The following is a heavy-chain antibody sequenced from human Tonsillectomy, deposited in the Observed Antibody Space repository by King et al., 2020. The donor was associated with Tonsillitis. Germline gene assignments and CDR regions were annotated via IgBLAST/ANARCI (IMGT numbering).Heavy chain of an antibody. CDR2: ISSSGSLI. D-gene: IGHD3-3*01. CDR3: ARDLAAFGVVIMAGMDV. CDR1: GFTFSDYY. V-gene: IGHV3-11*01. Sequence: QLVQSGGGLVKPGGSLRLSCAASGFTFSDYYMSWIRQAPGKGLEWVSYISSSGSLIYYADSVKGRFTISRDNAKNSLYLQMNSLRADDTAVYYCARDLAAFGVVIMAGMDVWGQGTTVTVSS. J-gene: IGHJ6*02.